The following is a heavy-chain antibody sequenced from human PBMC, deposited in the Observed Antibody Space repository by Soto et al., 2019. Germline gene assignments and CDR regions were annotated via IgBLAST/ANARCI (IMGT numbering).Heavy chain of an antibody. D-gene: IGHD3-10*01. CDR1: GFTLNSYA. J-gene: IGHJ3*02. V-gene: IGHV3-21*01. CDR3: AREDGEAFDI. Sequence: EVQLVESGGGLVKPGGSLRLSCAASGFTLNSYAMNWVRQAPEKGLEWVSSIGSSSSSIFYADSVKGRFTISRDNAKNSLNLQMNSLRGEDTAVYYCAREDGEAFDIWGQGTVVTVSS. CDR2: IGSSSSSI.